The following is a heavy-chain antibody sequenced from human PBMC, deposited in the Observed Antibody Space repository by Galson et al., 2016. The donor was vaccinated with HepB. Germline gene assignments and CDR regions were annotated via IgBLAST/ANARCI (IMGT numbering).Heavy chain of an antibody. CDR2: ISAHDGST. CDR1: GFTFSNYA. J-gene: IGHJ4*02. CDR3: ATSPNQGR. V-gene: IGHV3-23*01. D-gene: IGHD1-14*01. Sequence: SLRLSCAASGFTFSNYAMNWVRQGPGKGLKWVSGISAHDGSTYYADSVKGRFTISRDSSKNTLYLQMNSLRAEDTAVYYCATSPNQGRWGQGTLVTVSS.